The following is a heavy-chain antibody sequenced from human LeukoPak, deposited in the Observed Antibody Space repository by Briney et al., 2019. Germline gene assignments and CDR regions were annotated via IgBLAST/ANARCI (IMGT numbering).Heavy chain of an antibody. CDR1: GYSFTSYW. Sequence: GASLQISCKGSGYSFTSYWIGWVRQMPGKGLEWMGIIYPGDSDTRYSPSFQGQVTISADKSISTAYLQWSGLKASDTAMYYCARQRYCGGDCYSAPFDYWGQGTLVTASS. D-gene: IGHD2-21*01. CDR3: ARQRYCGGDCYSAPFDY. V-gene: IGHV5-51*01. CDR2: IYPGDSDT. J-gene: IGHJ4*02.